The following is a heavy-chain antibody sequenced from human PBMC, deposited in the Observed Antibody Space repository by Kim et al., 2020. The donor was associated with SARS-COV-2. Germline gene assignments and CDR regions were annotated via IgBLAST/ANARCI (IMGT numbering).Heavy chain of an antibody. CDR1: GYTFTSYG. J-gene: IGHJ4*02. V-gene: IGHV1-18*04. CDR2: ISAYNGNT. D-gene: IGHD2-8*01. Sequence: ASVKVSCKASGYTFTSYGISWVRQAPGQGLEWMGWISAYNGNTHYAQKLQGRVTMTTDTSTSTAYMELRSLRSDDTAVYYCARDLCTNAVCYIGYWGQGTLVTVSS. CDR3: ARDLCTNAVCYIGY.